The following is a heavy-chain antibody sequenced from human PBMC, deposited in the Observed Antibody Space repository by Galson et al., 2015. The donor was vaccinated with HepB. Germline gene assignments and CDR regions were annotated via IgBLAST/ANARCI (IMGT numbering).Heavy chain of an antibody. CDR1: GYTFTSYD. CDR2: MNPNSGNT. V-gene: IGHV1-8*01. Sequence: SVKVSCKASGYTFTSYDINWVRQATGQGLEWMGWMNPNSGNTGYAQKFQGRVTMTRNTSISTAYMELSSLRSEDTAVYYCARGGGVSTSRGPGGWFDPWGQGTLVTVSS. J-gene: IGHJ5*02. D-gene: IGHD2-2*01. CDR3: ARGGGVSTSRGPGGWFDP.